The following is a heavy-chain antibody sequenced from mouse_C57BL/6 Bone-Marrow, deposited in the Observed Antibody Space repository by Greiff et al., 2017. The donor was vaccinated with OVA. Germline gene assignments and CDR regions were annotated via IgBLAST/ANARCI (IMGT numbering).Heavy chain of an antibody. D-gene: IGHD2-2*01. CDR3: AYGYSYAMDY. CDR1: GYTFTDYY. Sequence: VQLQQSGPVLVKPGASVKMSCKASGYTFTDYYMNWVKQSHGKSLEWIGVINPYNGGTSYNQKFKGKATLTVDKSSSTAYMELNSLTSEDSAVYYCAYGYSYAMDYWGQGTSVTVSS. V-gene: IGHV1-19*01. J-gene: IGHJ4*01. CDR2: INPYNGGT.